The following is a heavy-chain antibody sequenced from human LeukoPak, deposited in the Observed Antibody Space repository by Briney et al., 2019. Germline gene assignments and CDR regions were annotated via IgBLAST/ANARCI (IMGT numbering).Heavy chain of an antibody. V-gene: IGHV3-23*01. CDR3: AKGYSYGYDY. D-gene: IGHD5-18*01. CDR1: GFTSTSYV. J-gene: IGHJ4*02. Sequence: GGSLRLSCAASGFTSTSYVMSWVRQAPGKGLEWVSAMSGSGGRTYYADSVKGRFTISRDNSKNTLYLQMNSLRAEDTAIYYCAKGYSYGYDYWGQGTLVIVSS. CDR2: MSGSGGRT.